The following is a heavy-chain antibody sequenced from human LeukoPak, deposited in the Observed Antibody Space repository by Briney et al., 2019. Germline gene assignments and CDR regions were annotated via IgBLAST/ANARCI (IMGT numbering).Heavy chain of an antibody. D-gene: IGHD2-2*01. V-gene: IGHV4-34*01. CDR1: GGSFSGYY. CDR3: AGGVVVPAAARSTNWFDP. CDR2: INHSGST. J-gene: IGHJ5*02. Sequence: SETLSLTCAVYGGSFSGYYWSWIRQPPGKGLEWIGEINHSGSTNYNPSLKSRVTISVDTSKNQFSLKLSSVTAADTAVYYCAGGVVVPAAARSTNWFDPWGQGTLVTVSS.